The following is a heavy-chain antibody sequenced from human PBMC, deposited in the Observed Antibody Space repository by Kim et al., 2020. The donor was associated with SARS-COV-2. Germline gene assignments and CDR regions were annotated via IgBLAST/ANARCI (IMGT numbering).Heavy chain of an antibody. CDR2: ITDNGGST. CDR3: AKGTFPDCSGVRCYPFDY. V-gene: IGHV3-23*01. J-gene: IGHJ4*02. D-gene: IGHD2-15*01. Sequence: GGSLRLSCAASEFTFSNYAMNWVRQAPGKRLEWVSSITDNGGSTYHADSVRGRFTISRDNSKNTLYLQMNSLRAEDTAVYYCAKGTFPDCSGVRCYPFDYWGRGTQVAVSS. CDR1: EFTFSNYA.